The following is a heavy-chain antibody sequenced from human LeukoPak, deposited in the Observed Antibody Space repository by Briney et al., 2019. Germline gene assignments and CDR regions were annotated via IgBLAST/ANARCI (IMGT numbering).Heavy chain of an antibody. CDR3: ARDVGGSLDY. D-gene: IGHD1-26*01. Sequence: GGSLRLSCAVSGFTFTTDWMAWVGQAPGKGLEWVANIKGDESAKHQADSVKGRFTISRDNAQNSVYLQMSSLRVEDTAVYYCARDVGGSLDYWGQGTLVTVSS. CDR1: GFTFTTDW. J-gene: IGHJ4*02. V-gene: IGHV3-7*01. CDR2: IKGDESAK.